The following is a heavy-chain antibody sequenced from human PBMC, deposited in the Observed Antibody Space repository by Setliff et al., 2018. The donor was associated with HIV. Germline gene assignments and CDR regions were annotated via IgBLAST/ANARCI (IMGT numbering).Heavy chain of an antibody. CDR2: IYYSGSI. V-gene: IGHV4-39*07. CDR3: ARGPYYYDSSGYYYFDY. J-gene: IGHJ4*02. Sequence: PSETLSLTCTVSGGSITTTNYYWGWVRQSPGKGLEWIGSIYYSGSIYYNPSLKSRVTISVDTSKNQFSLKLSSVTAADTAVYYCARGPYYYDSSGYYYFDYWGQGTLVTVSS. D-gene: IGHD3-22*01. CDR1: GGSITTTNYY.